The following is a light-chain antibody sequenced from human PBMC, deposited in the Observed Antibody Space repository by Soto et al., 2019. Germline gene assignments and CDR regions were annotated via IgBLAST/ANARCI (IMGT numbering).Light chain of an antibody. V-gene: IGKV3-15*01. CDR1: RSISRN. J-gene: IGKJ4*01. CDR2: GAY. CDR3: QPHNNWPVVT. Sequence: EMVMTQSPATLSVSPGERVTLSCRASRSISRNLAWYQQKPGQAPRLLIYGAYTRATGIPARFSGSGSGREFTRTINTMQYEDVAMYYCQPHNNWPVVTFGGGTRVEIK.